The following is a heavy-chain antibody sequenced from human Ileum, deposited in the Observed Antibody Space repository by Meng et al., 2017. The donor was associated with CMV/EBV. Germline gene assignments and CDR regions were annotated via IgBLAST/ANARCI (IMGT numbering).Heavy chain of an antibody. CDR3: ARATYTSSWSEAGFEY. D-gene: IGHD6-13*01. V-gene: IGHV1-46*01. CDR1: FSYFC. CDR2: LNPAGGSP. Sequence: FSYFCMHWVRPAPGPRPGWMGILNPAGGSPSYAQKFHGRVAVTTATSTATVYLTLSALQSVAAAIYYCARATYTSSWSEAGFEYWGQGTLVTVSS. J-gene: IGHJ4*02.